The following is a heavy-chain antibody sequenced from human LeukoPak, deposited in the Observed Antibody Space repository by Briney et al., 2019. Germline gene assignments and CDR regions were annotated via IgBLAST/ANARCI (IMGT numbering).Heavy chain of an antibody. J-gene: IGHJ3*02. CDR1: GGSVNSYY. CDR3: ARVTGAFDI. Sequence: SETLSLTCTVSGGSVNSYYWSWIRQPPGKGLEWIGCIYYSGSINYNPSLKSRVTISVDTSKNQFSLKLTSVTAADTAVYYCARVTGAFDIWGQGTMVTVPS. CDR2: IYYSGSI. D-gene: IGHD3-10*01. V-gene: IGHV4-59*02.